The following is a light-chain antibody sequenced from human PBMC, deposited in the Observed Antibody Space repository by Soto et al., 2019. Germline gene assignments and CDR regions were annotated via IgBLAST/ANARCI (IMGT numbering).Light chain of an antibody. CDR3: QQRSNWPPT. Sequence: EIVMTQSPGTLSVSPGERATLSCRASRGISSNLAWYQQKPGQAPRLLIYGASSRATGIPDRFSGSGSGTDFTLTISRLEPEDFAVYYCQQRSNWPPTFGPGTKVDIK. CDR1: RGISSN. CDR2: GAS. J-gene: IGKJ3*01. V-gene: IGKV3D-20*02.